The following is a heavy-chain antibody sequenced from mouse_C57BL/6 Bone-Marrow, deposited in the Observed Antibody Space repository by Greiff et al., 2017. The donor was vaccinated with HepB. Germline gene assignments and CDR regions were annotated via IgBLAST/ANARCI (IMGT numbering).Heavy chain of an antibody. D-gene: IGHD2-2*01. CDR1: GYTFTSYW. CDR2: IDPSDSYT. Sequence: VKQSCKASGYTFTSYWMQWVKQRPGQGLEWIGEIDPSDSYTNYNQKFKGKATLTVDTSSSTAYMQLSSLTSEDSAVYYCARQAGYYDAMDYWGQGTSVTVSS. CDR3: ARQAGYYDAMDY. V-gene: IGHV1-50*01. J-gene: IGHJ4*01.